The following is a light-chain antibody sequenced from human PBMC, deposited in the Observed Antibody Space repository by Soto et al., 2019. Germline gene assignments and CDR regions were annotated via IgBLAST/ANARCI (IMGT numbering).Light chain of an antibody. J-gene: IGLJ2*01. CDR1: SSDVGSYNL. CDR2: EVS. V-gene: IGLV2-23*02. CDR3: CSYADSNPVI. Sequence: QSALPQPASGSGSPGQSITISCTGTSSDVGSYNLVSWYQQHPGKAPKLMIYEVSKRPSGVSNRFSGSKSGNTASLTISGLQAEDEADYYCCSYADSNPVIFGGGTKLTVL.